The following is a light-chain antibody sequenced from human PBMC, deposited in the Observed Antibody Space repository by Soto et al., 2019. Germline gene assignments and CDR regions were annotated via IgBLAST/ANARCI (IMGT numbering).Light chain of an antibody. J-gene: IGKJ1*01. CDR1: QSIGTY. CDR2: GAS. V-gene: IGKV1-39*01. Sequence: DIQVTQSPSSLSASVGDRVTITCRASQSIGTYLNWYHQKPGKAPQLLIYGASTSQSGVPSRFSGSGSGTHFTLTINSQQPEDFGTYYCQQSYNTPKFGKGTKEEIK. CDR3: QQSYNTPK.